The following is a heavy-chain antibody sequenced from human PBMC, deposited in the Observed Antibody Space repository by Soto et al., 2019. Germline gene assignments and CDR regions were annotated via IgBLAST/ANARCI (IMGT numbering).Heavy chain of an antibody. D-gene: IGHD3-3*01. CDR2: ISVYNGNT. J-gene: IGHJ4*02. CDR1: GYTFTSYG. CDR3: ARVYDFWSGYSNPFDD. Sequence: ASVKVSCKASGYTFTSYGISWVRQAPGQGLEWMGWISVYNGNTNYAQKFQGRVTMTTDTSTSTAYMELRSLRSDDTAVYYCARVYDFWSGYSNPFDDWGQGTLVTVSS. V-gene: IGHV1-18*01.